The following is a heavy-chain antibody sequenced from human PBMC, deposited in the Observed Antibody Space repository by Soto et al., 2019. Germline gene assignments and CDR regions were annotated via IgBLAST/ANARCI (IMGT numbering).Heavy chain of an antibody. CDR3: AKTAAGGKNYYGMDV. V-gene: IGHV5-51*01. CDR1: GYSFTNYW. D-gene: IGHD6-13*01. J-gene: IGHJ6*02. Sequence: PGESLKISCKGSGYSFTNYWIGWARQMPGKGLEWMGIIYPGDSDTRYSPSFQGQVTISADKSISTAYLQWSSLKASDTAMYYCAKTAAGGKNYYGMDVWGQGTTVTVS. CDR2: IYPGDSDT.